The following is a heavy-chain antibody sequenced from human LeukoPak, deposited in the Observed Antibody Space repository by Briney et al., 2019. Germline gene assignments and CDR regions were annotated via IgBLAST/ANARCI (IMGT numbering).Heavy chain of an antibody. CDR3: VRGYSFGPYGMDV. CDR2: ISDSGGST. J-gene: IGHJ6*02. V-gene: IGHV3-64D*09. D-gene: IGHD2-15*01. Sequence: SGGSLRLSCSASGFPFSSYAMHWVRQAPGKGLDYVSAISDSGGSTYYADSVKGRFTISRDNSKNTLYLQMSSLRAEDTAVYFCVRGYSFGPYGMDVWGQGTTVTVSS. CDR1: GFPFSSYA.